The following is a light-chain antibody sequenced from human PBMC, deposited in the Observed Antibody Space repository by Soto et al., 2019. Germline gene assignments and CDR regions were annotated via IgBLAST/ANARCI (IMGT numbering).Light chain of an antibody. V-gene: IGKV3-15*01. CDR3: QQYSNWPLT. J-gene: IGKJ4*01. CDR1: QSVSSN. Sequence: EIVMTQSPATLSVSPGEGATLSCRASQSVSSNLAWYQQKPGQAPRLLIFGASTRATGIPARFSGSGSGAVFSLTISALQSEDFAIYYCQQYSNWPLTFGGGTKVDIK. CDR2: GAS.